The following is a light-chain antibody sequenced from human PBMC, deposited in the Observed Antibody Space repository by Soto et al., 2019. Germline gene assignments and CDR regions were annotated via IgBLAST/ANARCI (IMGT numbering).Light chain of an antibody. CDR2: GAS. V-gene: IGKV3-20*01. Sequence: EIVMTQSPVTLSVPPGESATLSCRASQSVSSTLAWFQQKPGQAPRLLIYGASSRATGIPDRFSGSGSGTDFTLTISRLEPEDFAVYYCQQYGSSPAWTFGQGTKVDIK. CDR1: QSVSST. CDR3: QQYGSSPAWT. J-gene: IGKJ1*01.